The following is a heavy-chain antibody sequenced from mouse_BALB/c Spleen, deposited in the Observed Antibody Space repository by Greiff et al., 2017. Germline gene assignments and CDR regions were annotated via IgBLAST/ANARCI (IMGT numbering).Heavy chain of an antibody. D-gene: IGHD4-1*01. CDR2: INSNGGST. CDR1: GFTFSSYG. J-gene: IGHJ2*01. CDR3: ARDWDDYFDY. V-gene: IGHV5-6-3*01. Sequence: VKLVESGGGLVQPGGSLKLSCAASGFTFSSYGMSWVRQTPDKRLELVATINSNGGSTYYPDSVKGRFTISRDNAKNTLYLQMSSLKSEDTAMYYCARDWDDYFDYWGQGTTLTVSS.